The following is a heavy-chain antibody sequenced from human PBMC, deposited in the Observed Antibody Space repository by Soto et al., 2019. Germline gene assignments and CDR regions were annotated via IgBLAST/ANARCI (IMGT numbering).Heavy chain of an antibody. Sequence: GESLKISCNGSGYSFTSYWIGWVRQMPGKGLEWMGIIYPGDSDTRYSPSFQGQVTISADKSISTAYLQWSSLKASDTAMYYCARLRYYDILPGFAPYGMDVWGQGTTVTVSS. V-gene: IGHV5-51*01. CDR3: ARLRYYDILPGFAPYGMDV. CDR1: GYSFTSYW. D-gene: IGHD3-9*01. CDR2: IYPGDSDT. J-gene: IGHJ6*02.